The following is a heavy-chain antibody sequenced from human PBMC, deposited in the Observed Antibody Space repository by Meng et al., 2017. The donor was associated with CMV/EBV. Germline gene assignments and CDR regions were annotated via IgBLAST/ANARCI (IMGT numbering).Heavy chain of an antibody. CDR2: TRNKANSYTT. CDR1: EFTFSDRY. V-gene: IGHV3-72*01. J-gene: IGHJ5*02. D-gene: IGHD1-26*01. Sequence: ASEFTFSDRYMDWVRKAPGKGLEWVGRTRNKANSYTTEYAASVKGRFTISRDDSKNSLYLQMNSLKTEDTAVYYCARGWEAPSWFDPWGQGTLVTVSS. CDR3: ARGWEAPSWFDP.